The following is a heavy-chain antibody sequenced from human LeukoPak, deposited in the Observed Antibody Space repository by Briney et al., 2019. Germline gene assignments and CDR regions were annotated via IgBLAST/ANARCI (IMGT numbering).Heavy chain of an antibody. Sequence: PGGSLRLSCEVSGFTFSSYWMHWVRQAPGKGLEWVAVIWHDGSSQYYADSVKGRFTISRDNSKNTLYLQMNSLRAEDTAVYYCARDEDYFNRFIDYWGQGTLVSVSS. CDR2: IWHDGSSQ. D-gene: IGHD3-10*01. V-gene: IGHV3-33*08. J-gene: IGHJ4*02. CDR3: ARDEDYFNRFIDY. CDR1: GFTFSSYW.